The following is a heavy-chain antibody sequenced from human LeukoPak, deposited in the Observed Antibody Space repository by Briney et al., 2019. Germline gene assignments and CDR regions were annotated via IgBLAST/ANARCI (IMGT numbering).Heavy chain of an antibody. V-gene: IGHV3-7*03. CDR3: ARHYYYYYGMDV. Sequence: GGSLRLSCAASGFTFSDHYMDWVRQAPGKGLEWVANIKQDGSEKYYVDSVKGRFTISRDNAKNSLYLQMNSLRAEDTAVYYCARHYYYYYGMDVWGQGTTVTVSS. CDR2: IKQDGSEK. CDR1: GFTFSDHY. J-gene: IGHJ6*02.